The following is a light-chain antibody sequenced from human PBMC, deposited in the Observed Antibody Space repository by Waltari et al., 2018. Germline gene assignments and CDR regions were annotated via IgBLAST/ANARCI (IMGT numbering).Light chain of an antibody. Sequence: DTQMTQSPSTLSASPADSVPTTCRASQTVETWLAWYQQKPGRPPKFLIHKASTLETGVPSRFRGSGSGTEFTLTINGLQVDDFATYYCQQYNFDPWTFGQGTRVEIK. J-gene: IGKJ1*01. CDR1: QTVETW. V-gene: IGKV1-5*03. CDR3: QQYNFDPWT. CDR2: KAS.